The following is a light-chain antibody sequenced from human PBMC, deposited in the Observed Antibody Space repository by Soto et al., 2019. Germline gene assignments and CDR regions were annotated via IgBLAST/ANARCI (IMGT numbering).Light chain of an antibody. CDR3: QQYNSSPLT. CDR2: GAS. CDR1: QSLSSN. V-gene: IGKV3-15*01. J-gene: IGKJ3*01. Sequence: EIVMTQSPATLSLSPGERATLSCRASQSLSSNLAWYHQKPGQAPRLLIYGASTRATDIPARFSGSGSGTDFTLTITSLQSEDFAVYYCQQYNSSPLTFGQGTKVDIK.